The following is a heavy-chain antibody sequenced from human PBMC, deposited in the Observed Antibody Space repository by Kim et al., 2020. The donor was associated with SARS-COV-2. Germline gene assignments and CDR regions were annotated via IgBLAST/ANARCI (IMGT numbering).Heavy chain of an antibody. V-gene: IGHV3-48*02. D-gene: IGHD2-15*01. CDR1: GFTFSSYS. J-gene: IGHJ6*02. CDR2: ISSSSSTI. CDR3: ARGKTPPRGYYYYYYGMDV. Sequence: GGSLRLSCAASGFTFSSYSMNWVRQAPGKGLEWVSYISSSSSTIYYADSVKGRFTISRDNAKNSLYLQMNSLRDEDTAVYYCARGKTPPRGYYYYYYGMDVWGQGTTVTVSS.